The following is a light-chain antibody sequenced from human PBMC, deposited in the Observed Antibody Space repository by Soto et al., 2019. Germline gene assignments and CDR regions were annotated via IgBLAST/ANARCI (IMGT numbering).Light chain of an antibody. V-gene: IGKV1-39*01. J-gene: IGKJ4*01. CDR3: QESYITPRA. CDR1: QSISNY. CDR2: AAS. Sequence: DIQMTQSPSSLSAFVGDRVTITCRASQSISNYLNWYHQEPGKAPKVLIYAASTLQSGVPSRFSGSGSGTDFTLTISSLQPEDIGTYYCQESYITPRAFGGGTKVEIK.